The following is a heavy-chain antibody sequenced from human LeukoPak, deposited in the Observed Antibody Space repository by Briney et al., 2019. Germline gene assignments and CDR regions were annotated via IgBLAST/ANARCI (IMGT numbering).Heavy chain of an antibody. CDR1: GYTFTSYG. D-gene: IGHD2-2*01. V-gene: IGHV1-18*01. J-gene: IGHJ4*02. CDR2: ISAYNGNT. Sequence: GASVKVSCKASGYTFTSYGISWVRQAPGQGLEWMGWISAYNGNTNYAQKLQGRVTMTTDTSTSTAYMEPRSLRSDDTAVYYCARVANIVVVPAAMDYWGQGTLVTVSS. CDR3: ARVANIVVVPAAMDY.